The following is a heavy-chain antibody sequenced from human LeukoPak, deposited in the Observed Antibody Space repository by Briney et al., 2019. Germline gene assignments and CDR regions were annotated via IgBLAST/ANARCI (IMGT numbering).Heavy chain of an antibody. V-gene: IGHV3-48*03. CDR1: GFTFSSYE. Sequence: PGGSLRLSCAASGFTFSSYEMNWVRQAPGKGLEWVSYISSSGSTIYYADSVKGRFTISRDNAKNSLYLQMNSLRVEDTAVYYCVTQFGPTLAYCGGVCYAAGGQGTLITVSS. CDR2: ISSSGSTI. CDR3: VTQFGPTLAYCGGVCYAA. J-gene: IGHJ4*02. D-gene: IGHD2-21*02.